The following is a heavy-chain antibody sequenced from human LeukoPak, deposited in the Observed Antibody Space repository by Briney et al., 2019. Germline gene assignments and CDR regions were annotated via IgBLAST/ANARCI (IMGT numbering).Heavy chain of an antibody. CDR3: ARSGGSGTYYYGMDV. D-gene: IGHD3-10*01. Sequence: GASVKVSCKASGYTFTSYGISWVRQAPGQGLEWMGWISAYNGNTNYAQKLQGRVTMARDTSINTAYMQLSSLGSEDTAVYYCARSGGSGTYYYGMDVWGQGTSVTVSS. CDR1: GYTFTSYG. CDR2: ISAYNGNT. V-gene: IGHV1-18*01. J-gene: IGHJ6*02.